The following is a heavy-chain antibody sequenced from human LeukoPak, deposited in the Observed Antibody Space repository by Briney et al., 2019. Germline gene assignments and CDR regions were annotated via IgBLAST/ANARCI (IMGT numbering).Heavy chain of an antibody. CDR3: ARAPDDYDFWSGSFDY. CDR2: IYSGGDT. D-gene: IGHD3-3*01. V-gene: IGHV3-66*01. Sequence: GGSLRLSCAASGFTVSSNYMNWVRQAPGKGLEWVSGIYSGGDTYYADSVKDRFTISRDNSKNTLYLQMNSLRAEDTAVYYCARAPDDYDFWSGSFDYWGRGTLVTVSS. CDR1: GFTVSSNY. J-gene: IGHJ4*02.